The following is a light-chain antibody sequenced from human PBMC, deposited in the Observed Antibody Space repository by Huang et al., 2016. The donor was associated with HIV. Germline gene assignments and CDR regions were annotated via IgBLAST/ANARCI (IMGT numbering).Light chain of an antibody. Sequence: DIQMTQSPSSVSASVGDRVTITCRASQDIRSWLAWYQHKPGKAPKLLIYGASNLQSGVPSRFSGSGSGTDFTLTISSLQPEDFATYYCQQTNSFPLPTFGGGTKVEIK. V-gene: IGKV1-12*01. CDR1: QDIRSW. J-gene: IGKJ4*01. CDR3: QQTNSFPLPT. CDR2: GAS.